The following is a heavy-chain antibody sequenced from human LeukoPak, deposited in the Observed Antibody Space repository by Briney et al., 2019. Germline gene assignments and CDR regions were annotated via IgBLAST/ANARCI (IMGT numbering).Heavy chain of an antibody. D-gene: IGHD6-19*01. CDR3: ARSGSGWFDY. CDR1: GFTFNTYA. V-gene: IGHV3-30*19. J-gene: IGHJ4*02. CDR2: ISYDGSNK. Sequence: GGSLRLSCAASGFTFNTYAMNWVRQAPGKGLEWVAVISYDGSNKYYADSVKGRFTISRDNSKNTLYLQMNSLRAEDTAVYYCARSGSGWFDYWGQGTLVTVSS.